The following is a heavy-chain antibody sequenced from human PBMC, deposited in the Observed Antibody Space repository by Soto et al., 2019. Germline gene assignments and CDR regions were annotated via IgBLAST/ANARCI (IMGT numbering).Heavy chain of an antibody. CDR1: GFTFSSYW. Sequence: GGSLRLSCAASGFTFSSYWMSWVRQAPGKGLEWVANIKQDGSEKYYVDSVKGRFTISRDNAKNSLYLQMNSLRAEDTAVYYCARDMRGPYCSSTSCYTGWFHYYYGMDVWGQGATVTVSS. CDR3: ARDMRGPYCSSTSCYTGWFHYYYGMDV. D-gene: IGHD2-2*02. CDR2: IKQDGSEK. V-gene: IGHV3-7*03. J-gene: IGHJ6*02.